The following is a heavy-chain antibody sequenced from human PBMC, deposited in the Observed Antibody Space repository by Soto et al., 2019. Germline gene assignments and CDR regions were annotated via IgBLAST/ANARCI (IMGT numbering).Heavy chain of an antibody. V-gene: IGHV3-23*01. CDR2: ASARNTNT. Sequence: EVQLLESGGGLVQPGGSLRLSCAASGFTFSSHVMSWVRQAPGKGLEWVSAASARNTNTYYADSVRGRFTISRDNSKSKGYLQLDSLRVEDTAVYHCARDVTSHGPRGYSSAWYGWFDPWGQGTLVVVSS. D-gene: IGHD6-19*01. J-gene: IGHJ5*02. CDR3: ARDVTSHGPRGYSSAWYGWFDP. CDR1: GFTFSSHV.